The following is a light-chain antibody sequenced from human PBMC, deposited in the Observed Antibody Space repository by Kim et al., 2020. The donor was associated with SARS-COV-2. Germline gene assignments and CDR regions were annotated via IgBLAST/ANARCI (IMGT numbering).Light chain of an antibody. CDR1: QSIRSY. V-gene: IGKV1-39*01. CDR3: QQSYSTQT. Sequence: SPAVGDSVTITCRASQSIRSYLNWYQQRPGKAPKLLIYAASSLQSVVPSRFSGSGSGTDFTLTISSLQPEDFATYYCQQSYSTQTFGQGTKVDIK. J-gene: IGKJ1*01. CDR2: AAS.